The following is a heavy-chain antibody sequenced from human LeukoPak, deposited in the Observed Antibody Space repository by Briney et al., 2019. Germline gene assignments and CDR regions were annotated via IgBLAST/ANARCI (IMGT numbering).Heavy chain of an antibody. Sequence: SETLSLTCTVSSGSITGYYWSGLRQPPGKGLEWIGYVYATGTTNYNPSLKTRATISIDTSKNQFSLKLSSVTAADTAVYYCARDEYSSGSNWFDPWGQGTLVTVSS. CDR1: SGSITGYY. CDR3: ARDEYSSGSNWFDP. J-gene: IGHJ5*02. D-gene: IGHD6-19*01. CDR2: VYATGTT. V-gene: IGHV4-59*12.